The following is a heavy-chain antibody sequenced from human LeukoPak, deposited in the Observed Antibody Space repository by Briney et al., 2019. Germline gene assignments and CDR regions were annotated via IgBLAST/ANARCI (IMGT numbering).Heavy chain of an antibody. D-gene: IGHD2-2*01. J-gene: IGHJ4*02. CDR3: AKAIVVEPPDY. V-gene: IGHV3-30*18. CDR1: GFTFSSYG. Sequence: GGSLRLSCAGSGFTFSSYGMHWVRQAPGKGLEWVAVISYDGSNKYYADSVKGRFTISRDNSKNTLYLQMNSLRAEDTAVYYCAKAIVVEPPDYWGQGTLVTVSS. CDR2: ISYDGSNK.